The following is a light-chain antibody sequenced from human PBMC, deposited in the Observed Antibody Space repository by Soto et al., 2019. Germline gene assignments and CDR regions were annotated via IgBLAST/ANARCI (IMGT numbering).Light chain of an antibody. CDR2: AAS. CDR3: QQYNRWPPT. J-gene: IGKJ1*01. Sequence: SPGPLSLSTWKRATLPPRASQGLGTNLAWYQQKPGKAPRLLIYAASTWDTGVPGRFSGSGSGTEFTLAISSLQSEDFATYYCQQYNRWPPTFGEGTKVDI. V-gene: IGKV3-15*01. CDR1: QGLGTN.